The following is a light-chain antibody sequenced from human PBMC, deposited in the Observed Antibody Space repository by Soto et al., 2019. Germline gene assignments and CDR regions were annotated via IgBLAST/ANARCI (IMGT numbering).Light chain of an antibody. Sequence: QSVLTQPPSASGSPGPSVTISCTGTSSDVGGYNYVSWYQQHPGKAPKLMIYEVSKRPSGVPDRFSGSKSGNTASLNDSGLQAEDEADYYGSSYAGSNNVVFGGGTQLTV. CDR2: EVS. J-gene: IGLJ2*01. V-gene: IGLV2-8*01. CDR1: SSDVGGYNY. CDR3: SSYAGSNNVV.